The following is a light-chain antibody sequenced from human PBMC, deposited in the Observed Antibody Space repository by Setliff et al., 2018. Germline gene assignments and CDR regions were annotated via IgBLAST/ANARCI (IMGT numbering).Light chain of an antibody. CDR3: CSHTTSSTWV. CDR1: SSDVGAYGY. Sequence: QSALTQPASVSGSPGQSIAISCTGTSSDVGAYGYVSWYQQHPDRAPKLMIYDVSKRPSGVSNRFSGSKSGNTASLTISGLQPEDEADYYCCSHTTSSTWVFGGGTKVTV. J-gene: IGLJ3*02. V-gene: IGLV2-14*01. CDR2: DVS.